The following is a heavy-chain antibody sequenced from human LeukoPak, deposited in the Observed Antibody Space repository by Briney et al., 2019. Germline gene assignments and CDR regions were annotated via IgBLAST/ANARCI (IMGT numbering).Heavy chain of an antibody. CDR2: FDPEDGET. CDR1: GYTLTELS. J-gene: IGHJ4*02. V-gene: IGHV1-24*01. CDR3: ATRYCSGGSCPLDY. Sequence: GASVKVSCKVSGYTLTELSMHWVRQAPGKGLEWMGGFDPEDGETIYAQKFQGRVTMTEDTSTDTAYMELSSLRSEDTAVYYCATRYCSGGSCPLDYWGQGTLVTVSS. D-gene: IGHD2-15*01.